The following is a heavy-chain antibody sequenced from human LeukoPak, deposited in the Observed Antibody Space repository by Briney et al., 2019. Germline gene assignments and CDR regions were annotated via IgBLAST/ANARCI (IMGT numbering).Heavy chain of an antibody. J-gene: IGHJ6*03. Sequence: SETLSLTCAVYGGSFSGYYWSWLRQPPGKGLEWIGEINHSGSTNYNPSLKSRVTISVDTSKNQFSLKLSSVTAADTAVYYCARASTFHYYCYMDVWGKGTTVTVSS. CDR3: ARASTFHYYCYMDV. CDR2: INHSGST. D-gene: IGHD3-16*01. V-gene: IGHV4-34*01. CDR1: GGSFSGYY.